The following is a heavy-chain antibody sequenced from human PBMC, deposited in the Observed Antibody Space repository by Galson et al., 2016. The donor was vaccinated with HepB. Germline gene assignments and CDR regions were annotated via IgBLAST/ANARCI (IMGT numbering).Heavy chain of an antibody. Sequence: SVKVSCKASGYTFTSYSMSWVRQAPGQGLEWVGWISTYNGKANYAQNYEGRVTMTTDTPTSTVYMELRGLLSDDTATYYCARVGEKSSYTAFDLWGQGTMVTVSP. D-gene: IGHD3-10*01. V-gene: IGHV1-18*04. J-gene: IGHJ3*01. CDR3: ARVGEKSSYTAFDL. CDR1: GYTFTSYS. CDR2: ISTYNGKA.